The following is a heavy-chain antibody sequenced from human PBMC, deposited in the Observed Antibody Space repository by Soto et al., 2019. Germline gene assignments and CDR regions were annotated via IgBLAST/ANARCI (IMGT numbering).Heavy chain of an antibody. Sequence: GGSLRLSCAASGFTFSSYAMSWVHQAPGKGLEWVSAISAGGGSTYYADSVKGRFTISRDNSKNTLYLQMTSLRAEDTAVYYCAKDRSTGWYYFEDWGQGTLVTVSS. J-gene: IGHJ4*02. CDR2: ISAGGGST. CDR1: GFTFSSYA. CDR3: AKDRSTGWYYFED. D-gene: IGHD6-19*01. V-gene: IGHV3-23*01.